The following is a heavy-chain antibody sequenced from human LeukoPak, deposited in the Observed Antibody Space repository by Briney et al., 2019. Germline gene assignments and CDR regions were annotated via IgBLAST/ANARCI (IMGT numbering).Heavy chain of an antibody. CDR1: GVTFSSYA. J-gene: IGHJ4*02. V-gene: IGHV3-23*01. Sequence: GGSLRLSCAASGVTFSSYAMSWVRQAPAKGLEWVSTIDGGGESTYYADSVKGRFTISRDNSKNTVYLQMNSLKAEDTAVYYCAKVLSGSQDYWGQGTLVTVFS. CDR2: IDGGGEST. D-gene: IGHD1-26*01. CDR3: AKVLSGSQDY.